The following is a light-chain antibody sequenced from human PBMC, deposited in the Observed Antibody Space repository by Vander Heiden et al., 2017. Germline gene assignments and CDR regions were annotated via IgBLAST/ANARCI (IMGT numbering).Light chain of an antibody. J-gene: IGLJ3*02. CDR2: EDN. Sequence: NFMLTQPHSVSESPGQTVTLSCTRRSGSIASKYVQWSPQRPGRSPTTGIYEDNQRPAGVPDRFAGSIDSTSNSASLTSAGPKTEDETDYNCQAYDSSNWGFGGGTKLTVL. CDR3: QAYDSSNWG. V-gene: IGLV6-57*01. CDR1: SGSIASKY.